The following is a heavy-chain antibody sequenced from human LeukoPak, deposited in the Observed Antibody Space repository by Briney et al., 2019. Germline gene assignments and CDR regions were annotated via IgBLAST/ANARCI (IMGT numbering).Heavy chain of an antibody. V-gene: IGHV4-34*01. CDR2: INHSGST. Sequence: SETLSLTCAVYGGSFSGYYWSWIRQPPGKGLEWIGEINHSGSTNYNPSLKSRVTISVDTSKNQFSLKLSSVTATDTAVYYCAGNGRDGSGIWFWGQGALVTVSS. CDR3: AGNGRDGSGIWF. CDR1: GGSFSGYY. D-gene: IGHD3-10*01. J-gene: IGHJ4*02.